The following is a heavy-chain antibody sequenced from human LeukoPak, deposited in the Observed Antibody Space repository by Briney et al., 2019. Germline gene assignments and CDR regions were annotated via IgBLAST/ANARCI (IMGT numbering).Heavy chain of an antibody. D-gene: IGHD6-13*01. CDR3: ARAGQQLVGSFDY. CDR1: GGTFSSYA. V-gene: IGHV1-69*05. CDR2: IIPIFGTA. J-gene: IGHJ4*02. Sequence: ASVKVSCKASGGTFSSYAISWVRQAPGQGLEWMGGIIPIFGTANYAQKFQGRVTITTDESTSTAYMELSSLRSEDTAVYYCARAGQQLVGSFDYWGQGTLVTVSS.